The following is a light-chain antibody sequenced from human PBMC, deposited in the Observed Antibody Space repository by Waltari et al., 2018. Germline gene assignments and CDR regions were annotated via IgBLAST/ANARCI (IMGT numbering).Light chain of an antibody. J-gene: IGLJ2*01. CDR1: TGAVPRGQY. Sequence: QAVVTQEPSLTVSPGGTVTLTCGSSTGAVPRGQYPYWFQQKPGQAPRTLIYDTSNKHSWTPARFSGSLLGGKAALTLSGAQPEDEAEYYCLLSYSGSRVLFGGGTKLTVL. CDR3: LLSYSGSRVL. CDR2: DTS. V-gene: IGLV7-46*01.